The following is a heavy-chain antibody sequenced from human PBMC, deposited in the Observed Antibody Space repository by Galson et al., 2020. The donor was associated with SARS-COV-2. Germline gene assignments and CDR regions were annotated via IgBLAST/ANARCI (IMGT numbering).Heavy chain of an antibody. CDR3: ARGEWLSDAFDI. Sequence: SETLSLTCTVSGGSISSGSYYWSWIRQPAGQGLEWIGRIYTSGSTNYNPSLKSRVTISVDTSKNQFSLKLSSVTAADTAVYYCARGEWLSDAFDIWGQGTMVTVSS. D-gene: IGHD3-3*01. CDR1: GGSISSGSYY. J-gene: IGHJ3*02. CDR2: IYTSGST. V-gene: IGHV4-61*02.